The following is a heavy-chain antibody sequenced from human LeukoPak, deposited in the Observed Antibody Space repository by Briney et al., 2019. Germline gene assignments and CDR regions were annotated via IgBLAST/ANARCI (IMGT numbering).Heavy chain of an antibody. Sequence: ASVKVSCKASGYTFTGYYMHWVRQAPGQGLEWMGWVNPNSGNTHYAQKFQDRVTMTRDTSISTAYMELNSLRSDDTAVYYCAREGAAAEDVNWFDPWGQGTLVTVSS. J-gene: IGHJ5*02. CDR2: VNPNSGNT. V-gene: IGHV1-2*02. CDR1: GYTFTGYY. CDR3: AREGAAAEDVNWFDP. D-gene: IGHD6-25*01.